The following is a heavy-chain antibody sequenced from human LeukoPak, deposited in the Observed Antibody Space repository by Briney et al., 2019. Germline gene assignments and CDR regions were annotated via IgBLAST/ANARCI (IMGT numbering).Heavy chain of an antibody. CDR3: ARGYSSGWYDEFNWFDP. CDR2: IKQDGSEK. V-gene: IGHV3-7*01. Sequence: SGGSLRLSCAASGFTFSDYEMNWVRQAPGKGLEWVANIKQDGSEKYYVDSVKGRFTISRDNAKNSLYLQMNSLRAEDTAVYYCARGYSSGWYDEFNWFDPWGQGTLVTVSS. D-gene: IGHD6-19*01. CDR1: GFTFSDYE. J-gene: IGHJ5*02.